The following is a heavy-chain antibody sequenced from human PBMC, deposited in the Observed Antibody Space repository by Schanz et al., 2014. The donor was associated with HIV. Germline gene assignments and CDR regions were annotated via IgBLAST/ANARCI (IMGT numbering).Heavy chain of an antibody. Sequence: QVQLVESGGGVVQPGRSLRLSCAASGFTFSSHGMHWVRQAPGKGLEWVAVISYDGSNKYYADSVKGRFTISRDNSKNTLYLQMNSLRAEDTAVYYCARRSTPGGYYGMDVWGQGTLVTVSS. CDR3: ARRSTPGGYYGMDV. CDR2: ISYDGSNK. V-gene: IGHV3-30*03. D-gene: IGHD2-15*01. J-gene: IGHJ6*02. CDR1: GFTFSSHG.